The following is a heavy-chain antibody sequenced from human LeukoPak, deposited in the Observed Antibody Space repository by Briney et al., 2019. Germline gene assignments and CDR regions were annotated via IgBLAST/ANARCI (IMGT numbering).Heavy chain of an antibody. D-gene: IGHD1-7*01. CDR3: AREFRNYATLDY. CDR2: IIPIFGTA. V-gene: IGHV1-69*06. J-gene: IGHJ4*02. Sequence: SVKVSCKASGGTFSSYAISWVRQAPGQGLEWMGGIIPIFGTANYAQKFQGRVTITADRSTSTAYMELSSLRSEDTAVYYCAREFRNYATLDYWGQGTLVTVSS. CDR1: GGTFSSYA.